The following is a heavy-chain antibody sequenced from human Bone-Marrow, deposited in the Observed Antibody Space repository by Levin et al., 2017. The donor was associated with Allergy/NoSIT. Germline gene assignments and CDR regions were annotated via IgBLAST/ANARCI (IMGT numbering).Heavy chain of an antibody. V-gene: IGHV3-30*03. J-gene: IGHJ6*02. D-gene: IGHD6-13*01. CDR3: ARVIGSSWYPYYFYGMDV. Sequence: PGGSLRLSCAASGFTFSAFGMHWVRQAPGRGLEWVAVISYDGGHKFYADSVKGRFTIFRDNSKNTLYVQMNSLRVEDTAVYYCARVIGSSWYPYYFYGMDVWGQGTAVTVSS. CDR1: GFTFSAFG. CDR2: ISYDGGHK.